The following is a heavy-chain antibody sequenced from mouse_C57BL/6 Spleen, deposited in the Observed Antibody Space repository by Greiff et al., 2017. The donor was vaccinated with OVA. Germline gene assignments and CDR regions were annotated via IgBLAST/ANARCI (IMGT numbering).Heavy chain of an antibody. CDR1: GYAFSSSW. CDR3: AGGSSYAAWFAY. J-gene: IGHJ3*01. CDR2: IYPGDGDT. D-gene: IGHD1-1*01. V-gene: IGHV1-82*01. Sequence: VQLQQSGPELVKPGASVKISCKASGYAFSSSWMNWVKQRPGKGLEWIGRIYPGDGDTTYNGKFKGKATLTADKSSSTAYMQLSSLTSEDSAVYFCAGGSSYAAWFAYWGQGTLVTVSA.